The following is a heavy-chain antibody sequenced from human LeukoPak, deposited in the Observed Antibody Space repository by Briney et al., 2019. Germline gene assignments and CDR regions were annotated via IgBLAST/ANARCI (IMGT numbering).Heavy chain of an antibody. D-gene: IGHD6-19*01. CDR2: ISGDGRNI. J-gene: IGHJ4*02. V-gene: IGHV3-74*01. Sequence: PGGSLRLSCVASGFTFSSYWMHWVRQDRRKGLVWVSRISGDGRNINYADSVRGRFTISRDNANNSLYLQMDSLRAEDTAVYYCARALYNHGWFPDYFDYWGQGTLVTVSS. CDR3: ARALYNHGWFPDYFDY. CDR1: GFTFSSYW.